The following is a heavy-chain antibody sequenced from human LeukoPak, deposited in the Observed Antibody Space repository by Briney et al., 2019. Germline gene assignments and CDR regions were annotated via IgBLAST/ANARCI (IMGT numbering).Heavy chain of an antibody. J-gene: IGHJ4*02. D-gene: IGHD3-9*01. CDR3: ATGIYDILTGYYNLGAY. CDR1: GYTFTGYY. V-gene: IGHV1-24*01. Sequence: ASVKVSCKASGYTFTGYYMHWVRQAPGKGLEWMGGFDPEDGETIYAQKFQGRVTMTEDTSTDTAYMKLSSLRSEDTAVYYCATGIYDILTGYYNLGAYWGQGTLVTVSS. CDR2: FDPEDGET.